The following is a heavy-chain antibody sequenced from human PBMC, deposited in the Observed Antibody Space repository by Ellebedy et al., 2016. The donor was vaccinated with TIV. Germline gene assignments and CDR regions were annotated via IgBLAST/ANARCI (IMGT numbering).Heavy chain of an antibody. J-gene: IGHJ4*02. V-gene: IGHV3-72*01. D-gene: IGHD3-22*01. CDR2: SRNKANSYTT. CDR3: ARVATTPYYSDTSGPFDY. CDR1: GFTLSTHW. Sequence: GESLKISCAASGFTLSTHWMSWVRQAPGKGLEWVGRSRNKANSYTTEYAASVKGRFTISRDDSKNSLYLQLNSLKTEDTAVYYCARVATTPYYSDTSGPFDYWGQGTLVTVSS.